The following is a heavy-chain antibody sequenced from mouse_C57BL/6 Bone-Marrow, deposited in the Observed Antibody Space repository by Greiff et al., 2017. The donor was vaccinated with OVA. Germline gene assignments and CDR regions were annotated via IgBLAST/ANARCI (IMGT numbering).Heavy chain of an antibody. Sequence: EVQRVESEGGLVQPGSSMKLSCTASGFTFSDYYMAWVRQVPEKGLEWVANINYDGSSTYYLDSLKSRFIISRDNAKNILYLQMSSLKSEDTATYYCARESLLRKYFDVWGTGTTVTVSS. CDR3: ARESLLRKYFDV. CDR1: GFTFSDYY. J-gene: IGHJ1*03. D-gene: IGHD1-1*01. V-gene: IGHV5-16*01. CDR2: INYDGSST.